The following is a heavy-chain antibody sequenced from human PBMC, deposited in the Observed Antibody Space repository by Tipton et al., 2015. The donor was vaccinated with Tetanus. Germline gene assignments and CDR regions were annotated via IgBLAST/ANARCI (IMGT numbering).Heavy chain of an antibody. CDR3: ARGRGSSGRLGYFDY. J-gene: IGHJ4*02. CDR2: IYYSGST. V-gene: IGHV4-59*01. CDR1: GGSISSYY. D-gene: IGHD6-6*01. Sequence: TLSLTCTVSGGSISSYYWSWIRQPPGKGLEWIGYIYYSGSTNYNPSLKSRVTISVDTSKNQFSLKLSSVTAADMAVYYCARGRGSSGRLGYFDYWGQGTLVTVSS.